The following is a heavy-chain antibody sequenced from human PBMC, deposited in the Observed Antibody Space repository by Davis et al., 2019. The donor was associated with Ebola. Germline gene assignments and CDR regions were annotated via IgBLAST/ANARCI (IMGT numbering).Heavy chain of an antibody. CDR2: INAGNGNT. Sequence: ASVKVSCKASGYTFTNYAMHWVRQAPGQRLEWMGWINAGNGNTKYSQKFQGRVTITRDTSASTAYMELSSLTSEDTAVYYCARVRIATLVLDPWGQGTLVTVS. V-gene: IGHV1-3*01. D-gene: IGHD3-10*01. CDR1: GYTFTNYA. CDR3: ARVRIATLVLDP. J-gene: IGHJ5*02.